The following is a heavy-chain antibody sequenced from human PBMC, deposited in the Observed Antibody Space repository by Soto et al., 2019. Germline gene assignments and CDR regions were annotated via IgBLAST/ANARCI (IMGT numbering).Heavy chain of an antibody. CDR2: INPSSGGT. D-gene: IGHD3-16*01. J-gene: IGHJ4*02. V-gene: IGHV1-2*04. CDR3: ARSRVRGGYYFDY. Sequence: GASVKVSCKASGYTFTGYYMHWVRQAPGQGLEWMGWINPSSGGTNYAQKFQGWVTMTRDTSISTAYMELSRLRSEDTAVYYCARSRVRGGYYFDYWGQGALVTVSS. CDR1: GYTFTGYY.